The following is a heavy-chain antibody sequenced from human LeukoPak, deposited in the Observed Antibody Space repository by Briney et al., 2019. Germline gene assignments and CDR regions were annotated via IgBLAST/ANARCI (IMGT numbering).Heavy chain of an antibody. CDR3: ARGRPHGNDY. CDR2: IRITGSYI. D-gene: IGHD4-23*01. Sequence: GGSLRLSCAASGFTFTSYSMNWVRQAPGRGLEWVSSIRITGSYIYYADSVKGRFTISRDDAKNLLSLQMISLRVEDTAVYYCARGRPHGNDYWGQGTLVTVSS. V-gene: IGHV3-21*01. CDR1: GFTFTSYS. J-gene: IGHJ4*02.